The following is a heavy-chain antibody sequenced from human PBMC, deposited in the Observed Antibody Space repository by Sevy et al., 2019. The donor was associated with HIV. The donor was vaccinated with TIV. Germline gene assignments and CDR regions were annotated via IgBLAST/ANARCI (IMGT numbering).Heavy chain of an antibody. V-gene: IGHV3-30-3*01. J-gene: IGHJ3*02. CDR2: ISYDGSNK. CDR3: ARPSYRQWHSLGAFDI. D-gene: IGHD6-19*01. Sequence: GGSLRLSCAASGFTFSSYAMHWVRQAPGKGLEWVAVISYDGSNKYYADSVKGRFTISRDNSKNTLYLQMNSLRAEDTAVYYCARPSYRQWHSLGAFDIWGQGTMVTVSS. CDR1: GFTFSSYA.